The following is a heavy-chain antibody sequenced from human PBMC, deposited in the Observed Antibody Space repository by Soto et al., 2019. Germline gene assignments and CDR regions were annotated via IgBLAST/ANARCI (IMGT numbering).Heavy chain of an antibody. D-gene: IGHD5-12*01. CDR1: GFTFDDYA. CDR3: AKDIAVGEYSGYDYPTFDY. J-gene: IGHJ4*02. V-gene: IGHV3-9*01. CDR2: ISWNSGSI. Sequence: GGSLRLSCAASGFTFDDYAMHWVRQAPGKGLEWVSGISWNSGSIGYADSVKGRFTISRDNAKNSLYLQMNSLRAEDTALYYCAKDIAVGEYSGYDYPTFDYWGQGTLVTVSS.